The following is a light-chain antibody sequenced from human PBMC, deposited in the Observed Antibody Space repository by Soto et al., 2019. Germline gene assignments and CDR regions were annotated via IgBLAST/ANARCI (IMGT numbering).Light chain of an antibody. CDR1: QTINNW. CDR2: HVS. CDR3: QQYNSYSRT. V-gene: IGKV1-5*01. J-gene: IGKJ1*01. Sequence: DIQMTQSPSTLSASVGDRVTIACRASQTINNWLAWYQQKPGKAPKLLIYHVSTLASGVPLRFSGSGSGTEFTLTISSLQPDDFATYYCQQYNSYSRTFGQGTKVDIK.